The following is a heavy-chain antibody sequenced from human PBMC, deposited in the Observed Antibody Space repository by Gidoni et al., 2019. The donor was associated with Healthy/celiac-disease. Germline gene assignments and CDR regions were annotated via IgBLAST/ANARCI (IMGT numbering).Heavy chain of an antibody. CDR2: ISSSSSYI. J-gene: IGHJ6*03. CDR3: ARDLDIVVVPAAPRRYYYYMDV. V-gene: IGHV3-21*01. D-gene: IGHD2-2*01. Sequence: GSAGFSCAASGFTFSSYSMNWVRQAPGKGLEWVSSISSSSSYIYYADSVKGRFTISRDNAKNSLYLQMNSLRAEDTAVYYCARDLDIVVVPAAPRRYYYYMDVWGKGTTVTVSS. CDR1: GFTFSSYS.